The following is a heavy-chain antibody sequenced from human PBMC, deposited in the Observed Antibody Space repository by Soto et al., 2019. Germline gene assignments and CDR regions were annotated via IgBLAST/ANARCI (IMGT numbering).Heavy chain of an antibody. CDR3: ARHGPGTGVGSMDV. CDR2: VYFTGST. D-gene: IGHD3-10*01. Sequence: SETLSLTCSVSGGSISINIYYWGWVRQPPGKGLEWIGNVYFTGSTYYNPSLKSRVTMSVDTSKNQFSLKLNSVTAADTAVYYCARHGPGTGVGSMDVWGQGATVTVSS. J-gene: IGHJ6*02. V-gene: IGHV4-39*01. CDR1: GGSISINIYY.